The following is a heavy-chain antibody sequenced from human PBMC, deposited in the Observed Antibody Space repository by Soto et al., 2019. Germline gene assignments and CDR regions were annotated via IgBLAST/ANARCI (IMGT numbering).Heavy chain of an antibody. CDR3: ARDIVVVVAATGAFAGSRGFDP. CDR2: IIPILGIA. D-gene: IGHD2-15*01. Sequence: QVQLVQSGAEVKKPGSSVKVSCKASGGTFSSYTISWVRQAPGHGLEWMGRIIPILGIANYAQKFQGRVTITADKSTSTAYMELSSLRSEDTAVYYCARDIVVVVAATGAFAGSRGFDPWGQGTLVTVSS. J-gene: IGHJ5*02. CDR1: GGTFSSYT. V-gene: IGHV1-69*08.